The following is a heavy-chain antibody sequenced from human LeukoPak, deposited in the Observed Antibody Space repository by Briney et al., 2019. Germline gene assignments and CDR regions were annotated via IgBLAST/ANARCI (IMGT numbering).Heavy chain of an antibody. CDR1: GGSFSGYY. Sequence: SETLSLTCAVYGGSFSGYYWSWIRQPPGKGLERIGEINHSGSTNYNPSLKSRVTISVDTSKNQFSLKLSSVTAADTAVYYCARGRSRLRHYFDYWGQGTLVTVSS. CDR2: INHSGST. D-gene: IGHD5-12*01. J-gene: IGHJ4*02. V-gene: IGHV4-34*01. CDR3: ARGRSRLRHYFDY.